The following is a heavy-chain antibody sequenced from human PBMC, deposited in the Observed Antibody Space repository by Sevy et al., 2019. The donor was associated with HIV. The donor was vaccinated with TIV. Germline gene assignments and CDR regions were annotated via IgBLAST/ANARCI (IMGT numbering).Heavy chain of an antibody. J-gene: IGHJ4*02. CDR1: RFIFNDYG. Sequence: GGSLRLTCAASRFIFNDYGMHWVRLAPGKGLEWVAFLHYDGNDKDYADSMRGRFTISRDNSKNMLFLQMNSLRSEDTAMYYCAKNTAAAGAGGFDYWVQGTLVTVSS. D-gene: IGHD6-13*01. CDR3: AKNTAAAGAGGFDY. CDR2: LHYDGNDK. V-gene: IGHV3-30*02.